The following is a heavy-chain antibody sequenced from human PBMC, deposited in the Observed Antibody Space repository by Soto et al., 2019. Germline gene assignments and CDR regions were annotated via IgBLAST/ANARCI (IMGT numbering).Heavy chain of an antibody. CDR2: LSGSGGDT. Sequence: PGGSLRLSCAASGFTFSSYAMSWVRQAPGKGLEWVSALSGSGGDTFYADSVKGRFTISRDNSKNTLFLQMNSLRAEDTAVYYCARSVAGTTAYAFDIWGQGTMVTVSS. D-gene: IGHD6-19*01. CDR1: GFTFSSYA. J-gene: IGHJ3*02. CDR3: ARSVAGTTAYAFDI. V-gene: IGHV3-23*01.